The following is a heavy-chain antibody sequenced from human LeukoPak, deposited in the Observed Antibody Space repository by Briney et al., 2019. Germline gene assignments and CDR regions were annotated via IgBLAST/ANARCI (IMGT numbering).Heavy chain of an antibody. V-gene: IGHV3-23*01. CDR1: GFTFSSYA. D-gene: IGHD2-21*02. CDR3: AKAKSVVTAIIH. Sequence: GGSLRLSCAASGFTFSSYAMSWVRQAPGKGLEWVSSISVSGGGTYYADSVKGRFTISRDNSKNTLYLQMNSLRAEDTAVYCCAKAKSVVTAIIHWGQGTLVTVSS. CDR2: ISVSGGGT. J-gene: IGHJ4*02.